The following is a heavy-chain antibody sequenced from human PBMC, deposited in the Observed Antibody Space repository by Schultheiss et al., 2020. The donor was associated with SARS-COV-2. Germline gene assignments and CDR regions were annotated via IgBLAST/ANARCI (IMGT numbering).Heavy chain of an antibody. D-gene: IGHD3-10*01. CDR1: GYSFTSYW. CDR2: IYPGDSDT. J-gene: IGHJ6*02. Sequence: GESLKISCKGSGYSFTSYWIGWVRQMPGKGLEWMGIIYPGDSDTRYSPSSQGQVTISADKSISTAYLQWSSLKASDTAMYYCARLFDGSGSYVVDYYYGMDVWGQGTTVTVSS. V-gene: IGHV5-51*01. CDR3: ARLFDGSGSYVVDYYYGMDV.